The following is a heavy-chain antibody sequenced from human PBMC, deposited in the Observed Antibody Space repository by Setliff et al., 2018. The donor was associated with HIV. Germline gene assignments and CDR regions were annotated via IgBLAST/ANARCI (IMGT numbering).Heavy chain of an antibody. Sequence: PSETLSLTCTVSGGSISSSSYYWGWIRQPPGKGLEWIGSFYYSGNTYYNPSLKSRVTISIDASRNQFSLKLSSVTAADTAVYYCAREPDSIPYDYWGQGTLVTVS. V-gene: IGHV4-39*07. CDR1: GGSISSSSYY. CDR2: FYYSGNT. J-gene: IGHJ4*02. CDR3: AREPDSIPYDY. D-gene: IGHD4-4*01.